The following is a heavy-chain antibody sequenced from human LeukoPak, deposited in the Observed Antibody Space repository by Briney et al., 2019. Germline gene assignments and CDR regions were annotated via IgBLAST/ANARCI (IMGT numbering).Heavy chain of an antibody. CDR2: INPNSGGT. CDR3: ARDGDQIFGVVIPSYGMDV. D-gene: IGHD3-3*01. CDR1: GYTFTGYY. J-gene: IGHJ6*02. V-gene: IGHV1-2*04. Sequence: ASVTVSCKASGYTFTGYYMHWVRQAPGQGLEWMGWINPNSGGTNYAQKFQGWVTMTRDTSISTAYMELSRLRSDDTAVYYCARDGDQIFGVVIPSYGMDVWGQGTTVTVSS.